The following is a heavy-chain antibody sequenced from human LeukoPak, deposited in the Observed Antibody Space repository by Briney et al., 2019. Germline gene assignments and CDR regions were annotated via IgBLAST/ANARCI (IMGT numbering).Heavy chain of an antibody. CDR2: IYPGDSDT. V-gene: IGHV5-51*01. Sequence: GESLKISCKGSGYSFTSYWIGWVRQMPGKGLEWMGIIYPGDSDTRYSPSFQGQVTISADKSISTAYLQWSSLKASDTAMYYCARQEEYCSSTSCFGQDYWGQGTLVTVSS. CDR3: ARQEEYCSSTSCFGQDY. CDR1: GYSFTSYW. J-gene: IGHJ4*02. D-gene: IGHD2-2*01.